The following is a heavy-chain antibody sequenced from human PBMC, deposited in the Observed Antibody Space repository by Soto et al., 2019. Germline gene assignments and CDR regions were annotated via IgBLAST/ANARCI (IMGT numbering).Heavy chain of an antibody. V-gene: IGHV1-3*01. D-gene: IGHD3-22*01. J-gene: IGHJ6*02. CDR2: INAGNGNT. CDR3: ARGYYYDSSGYNYYYYYGMDV. CDR1: GYTFTSYA. Sequence: ASVKVSCKASGYTFTSYAMHWVRQAPGQRLEWMGWINAGNGNTKYSQKFQGRVTITRDTSASTAYMELSSLRSEDTAVYYCARGYYYDSSGYNYYYYYGMDVWGQGTTVTVYS.